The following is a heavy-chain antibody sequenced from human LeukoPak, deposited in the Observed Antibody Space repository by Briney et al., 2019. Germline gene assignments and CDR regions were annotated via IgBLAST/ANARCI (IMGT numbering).Heavy chain of an antibody. CDR2: MNPNSGNT. V-gene: IGHV1-8*03. CDR3: ARGSRLIVATILYYFDY. CDR1: GYTFTSYD. D-gene: IGHD5-12*01. J-gene: IGHJ4*02. Sequence: ASVKVSCKASGYTFTSYDINWVRQATGQGLEWMGWMNPNSGNTGYAQKFQGRVTITRNTSKSTAYMELSSLRSEDTAVYYCARGSRLIVATILYYFDYWGQGTPVTVSS.